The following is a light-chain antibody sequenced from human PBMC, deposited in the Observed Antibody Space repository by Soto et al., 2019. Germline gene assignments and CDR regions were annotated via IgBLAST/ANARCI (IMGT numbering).Light chain of an antibody. CDR1: QSISSY. Sequence: DIRMTQSPSSVSASVGDRVTITCRASQSISSYLNWYQQKPGKAPKLLIYAASRLRSGVPTRFSGSGDGTDFSLTISSLQPEDFANYYCQQNYSPPPIPSGHGTRLEI. V-gene: IGKV1-39*01. CDR3: QQNYSPPPIP. CDR2: AAS. J-gene: IGKJ5*01.